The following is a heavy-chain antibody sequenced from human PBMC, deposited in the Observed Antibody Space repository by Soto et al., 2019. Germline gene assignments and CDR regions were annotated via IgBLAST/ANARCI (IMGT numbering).Heavy chain of an antibody. J-gene: IGHJ4*01. Sequence: ASVKVSCKTSGFSFTSNHIHCLRQAPVQGLEWMGVINPSLGRAKYAQKFQDRVAMTWDTSRTTVYMELSGLRSDDTAVYYCARAPYSSTSFFFDYWG. D-gene: IGHD6-6*01. CDR3: ARAPYSSTSFFFDY. V-gene: IGHV1-46*01. CDR2: INPSLGRA. CDR1: GFSFTSNH.